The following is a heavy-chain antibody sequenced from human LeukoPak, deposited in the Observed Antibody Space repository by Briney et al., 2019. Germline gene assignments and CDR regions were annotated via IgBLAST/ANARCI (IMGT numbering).Heavy chain of an antibody. V-gene: IGHV4-30-4*01. Sequence: SETLSLTCTVSGGSISSYYWSWIRQPPGKGLEWIGAIYYSGNTYYSPSLKSRVTISVDTSKSQFSLNLSSVTAADAAVYYCARERLRDGYNFPDYWGQGTLVTVSS. CDR3: ARERLRDGYNFPDY. CDR1: GGSISSYY. CDR2: IYYSGNT. D-gene: IGHD5-24*01. J-gene: IGHJ4*02.